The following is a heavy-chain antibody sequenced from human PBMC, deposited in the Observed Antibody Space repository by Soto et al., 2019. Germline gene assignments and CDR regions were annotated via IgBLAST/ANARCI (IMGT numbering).Heavy chain of an antibody. CDR3: AKSKSIGYYGNAFDI. CDR1: GFTFSSFG. D-gene: IGHD1-26*01. V-gene: IGHV3-30*18. J-gene: IGHJ3*02. CDR2: TSYDESNK. Sequence: GGSLRLSCAASGFTFSSFGMHWVRQAPGKGLEWVAVTSYDESNKYYADSVKGRFTISRDNSKNTLYLQMNSLRAEDTAVYYCAKSKSIGYYGNAFDIWGQGTMVTVSS.